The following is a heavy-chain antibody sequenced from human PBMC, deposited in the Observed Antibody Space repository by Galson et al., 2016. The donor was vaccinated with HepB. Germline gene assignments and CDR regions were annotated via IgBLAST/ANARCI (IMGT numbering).Heavy chain of an antibody. Sequence: SLRLSCAASGFTFSHYYMSWIRQAPGKGLEWISYISSIGGSIHYADSVEGRFTISRDNAKNSLYPQMYSLRAEDTAVYYCARSVGRGPAAHFDFWGPGTLVTVSS. CDR1: GFTFSHYY. CDR3: ARSVGRGPAAHFDF. J-gene: IGHJ4*02. D-gene: IGHD2-2*01. V-gene: IGHV3-11*01. CDR2: ISSIGGSI.